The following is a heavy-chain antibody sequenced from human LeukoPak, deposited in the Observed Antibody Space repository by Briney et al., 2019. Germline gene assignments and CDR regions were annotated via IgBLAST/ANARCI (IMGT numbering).Heavy chain of an antibody. V-gene: IGHV4-59*11. D-gene: IGHD5-24*01. CDR1: GDSIRSHY. J-gene: IGHJ3*01. CDR3: ARGGEGYNDDAFEV. CDR2: IYNSGTT. Sequence: SETLSLTCTVSGDSIRSHYCAWIRQSPGKGLEWIGHIYNSGTTDYNPSFKSRGTISLDTSKEQFSLKITSVTALDSAVYYCARGGEGYNDDAFEVWGLGTAVTVSS.